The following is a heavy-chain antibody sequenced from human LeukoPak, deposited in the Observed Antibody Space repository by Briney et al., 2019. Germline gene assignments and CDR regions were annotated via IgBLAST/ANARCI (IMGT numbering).Heavy chain of an antibody. CDR3: ARQTGSGLFILP. D-gene: IGHD3/OR15-3a*01. J-gene: IGHJ4*02. CDR2: IYYSGNT. CDR1: GVSISSSNSY. V-gene: IGHV4-39*01. Sequence: SETLSLTCTVSGVSISSSNSYWGWIRQPPGKGLEWIGSIYYSGNTYYNASLKSQVSISIDTSKNQFSLKLTSVTATDTAVYYCARQTGSGLFILPGGQGTLVTVSS.